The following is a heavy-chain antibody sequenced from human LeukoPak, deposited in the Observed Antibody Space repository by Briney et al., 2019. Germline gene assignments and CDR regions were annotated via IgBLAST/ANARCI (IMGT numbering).Heavy chain of an antibody. D-gene: IGHD5-24*01. V-gene: IGHV1-69*04. CDR1: GGTFSSYA. CDR2: IIPIVGIA. CDR3: ARDGEMATIYFDY. Sequence: SVKVSCKASGGTFSSYAISWVRQAPGQGLEWMGRIIPIVGIANYAQKFQGRVTITADKFTSTAYMELSSLRSEDTAVYHCARDGEMATIYFDYWGQGTLVTVSS. J-gene: IGHJ4*02.